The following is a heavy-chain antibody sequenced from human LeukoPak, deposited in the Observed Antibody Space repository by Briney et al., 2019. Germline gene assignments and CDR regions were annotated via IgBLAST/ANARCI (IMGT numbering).Heavy chain of an antibody. D-gene: IGHD3-22*01. J-gene: IGHJ5*02. Sequence: ASVKVSCKASGYTFTSYYTHWVRQAPGQGLEWMGIINPSGGSTSYAQKFQGRVTMTRDMSTSTVYMELSSLRSEDTAVYYCARGAPQSFTYYYDSSGYLLSWGQGTLVTVSS. V-gene: IGHV1-46*01. CDR1: GYTFTSYY. CDR3: ARGAPQSFTYYYDSSGYLLS. CDR2: INPSGGST.